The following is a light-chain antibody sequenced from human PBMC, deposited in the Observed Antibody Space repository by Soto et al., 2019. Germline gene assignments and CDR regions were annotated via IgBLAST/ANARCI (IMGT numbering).Light chain of an antibody. V-gene: IGKV3-11*01. CDR3: QQPSLT. CDR1: QRVSSD. Sequence: EILLTQSPATLSLSPGERATLSCRASQRVSSDLAWYQQKPGQAPRLLIYDASNRATGIPARVSGSGSGTDFTLTISSLEPEDFAVYYCQQPSLTFGGGTKVDIK. J-gene: IGKJ4*01. CDR2: DAS.